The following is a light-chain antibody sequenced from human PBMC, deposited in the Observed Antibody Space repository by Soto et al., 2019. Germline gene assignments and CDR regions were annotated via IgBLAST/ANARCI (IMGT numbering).Light chain of an antibody. CDR2: KAS. Sequence: DIQMTQSPSTLSASVGDRVTITCRASQNIDTWLAWHQQKPGQAPKLLISKASSLESGVPSRFSGSGSGTESTLTISSLQPDDSATYYCQQYISHRAFGQGTKVEI. V-gene: IGKV1-5*03. CDR1: QNIDTW. CDR3: QQYISHRA. J-gene: IGKJ1*01.